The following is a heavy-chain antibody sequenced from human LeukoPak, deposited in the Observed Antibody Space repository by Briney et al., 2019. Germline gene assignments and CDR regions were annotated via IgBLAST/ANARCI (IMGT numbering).Heavy chain of an antibody. Sequence: GGSLRLSCAVSGFSVSSTYMTWVRQAPGKGLEWVSITYSDGNTYYAESVRGRFTVSRGYSKNTLYLQMKSLRVEDTAFYYCARDLSYFDYWGQGTLVTVSS. CDR3: ARDLSYFDY. J-gene: IGHJ4*02. V-gene: IGHV3-53*01. D-gene: IGHD2/OR15-2a*01. CDR2: TYSDGNT. CDR1: GFSVSSTY.